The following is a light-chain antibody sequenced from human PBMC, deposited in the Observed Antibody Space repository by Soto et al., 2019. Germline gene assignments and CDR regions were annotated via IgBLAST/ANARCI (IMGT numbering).Light chain of an antibody. CDR2: STD. V-gene: IGLV7-43*01. Sequence: QAVVTQEPSLTVSPGGTVTLTCASSAGAVTSGYYANWFQQKPGQAPRTLIYSTDSRHSWTPARFSGSLLGDKAALILSGVQPEDEAEYYCLLHYRGCWIFGGGTQLTVL. CDR1: AGAVTSGYY. CDR3: LLHYRGCWI. J-gene: IGLJ3*02.